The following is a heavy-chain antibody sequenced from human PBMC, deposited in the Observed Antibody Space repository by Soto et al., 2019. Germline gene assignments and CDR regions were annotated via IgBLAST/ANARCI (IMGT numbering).Heavy chain of an antibody. CDR3: ARDGGDYGDYVCAFDI. J-gene: IGHJ3*02. CDR2: INAGNGNT. D-gene: IGHD4-17*01. V-gene: IGHV1-3*05. CDR1: GYTFTSYA. Sequence: QVQLVQSGAEEKKPGASVKVSCKASGYTFTSYAMHWVRQAPGQRLEWMGWINAGNGNTKYSQKFQGRVTITRDTSASTAYMELSSLRSEDTAVYYCARDGGDYGDYVCAFDIWGQVTMVTVSS.